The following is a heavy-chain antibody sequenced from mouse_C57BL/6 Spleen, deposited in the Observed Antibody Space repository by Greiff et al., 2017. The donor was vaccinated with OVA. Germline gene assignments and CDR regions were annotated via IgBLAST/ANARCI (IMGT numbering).Heavy chain of an antibody. D-gene: IGHD1-1*01. CDR1: GYTFTGYW. CDR3: ARSRITTVVANSPDY. V-gene: IGHV1-9*01. CDR2: ILPGSGST. J-gene: IGHJ2*01. Sequence: QVQLQQSGAELMKPGASVKLSCKATGYTFTGYWIEWVKQRPGHGLEWIGEILPGSGSTNYNEKFKGKATFTADTSSNTAYMQLSSLTTEDAAIYYCARSRITTVVANSPDYWGQGTTLTVSS.